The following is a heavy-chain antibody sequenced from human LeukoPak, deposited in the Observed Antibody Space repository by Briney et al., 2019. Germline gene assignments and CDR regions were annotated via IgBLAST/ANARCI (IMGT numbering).Heavy chain of an antibody. CDR2: IRNKASSYTT. D-gene: IGHD6-13*01. CDR1: GFSFSDHY. V-gene: IGHV3-72*01. Sequence: GGSLRLSCAASGFSFSDHYMDWVRQAPGKGLEWVGRIRNKASSYTTEYAASVKGRFTISRDDAESSLYLQMNSLKTEDTAVYYCAGLRPTTASGMWGQGTLVTVSS. J-gene: IGHJ4*02. CDR3: AGLRPTTASGM.